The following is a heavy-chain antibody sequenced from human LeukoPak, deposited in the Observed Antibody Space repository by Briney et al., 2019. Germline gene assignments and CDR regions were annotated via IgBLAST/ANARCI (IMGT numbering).Heavy chain of an antibody. D-gene: IGHD2-21*02. J-gene: IGHJ6*02. Sequence: GGSLRLSCAASGFTFSSYAMHWVRQAPGKGLEWVAVISYDGSNKYYADSVKGRFTISRDISKNTLYLQMNSLRAEDTAVYYCARDRATVVTAAHYYYYGMDVWGQGTTVTVSS. CDR3: ARDRATVVTAAHYYYYGMDV. V-gene: IGHV3-30-3*01. CDR2: ISYDGSNK. CDR1: GFTFSSYA.